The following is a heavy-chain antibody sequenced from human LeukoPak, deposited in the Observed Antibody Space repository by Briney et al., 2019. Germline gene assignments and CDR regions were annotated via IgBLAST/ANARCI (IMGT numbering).Heavy chain of an antibody. V-gene: IGHV3-23*01. CDR1: GFDFRSYA. J-gene: IGHJ4*02. Sequence: PGGSLRHSCTASGFDFRSYAMAWVRQAPGKGLEGVAAIGSDGDRVHEDSVKGRFTISRDNSKSTLYLQMDNLRAEDTAVYFCAKSAGVATIYFDSWGQGALVTVSS. D-gene: IGHD5-12*01. CDR2: IGSDGDR. CDR3: AKSAGVATIYFDS.